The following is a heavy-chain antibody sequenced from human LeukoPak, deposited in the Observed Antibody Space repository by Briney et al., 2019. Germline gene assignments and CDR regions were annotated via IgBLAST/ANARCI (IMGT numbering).Heavy chain of an antibody. CDR2: ISSSSSYI. J-gene: IGHJ6*03. D-gene: IGHD6-13*01. CDR1: GFTFSSYS. Sequence: PGGSLRLSCAASGFTFSSYSMNWVRQAPGKGLEWVSSISSSSSYIYYADSVKGRFTISRDNAKNSLYLQMNSLRAEDTAVYYCARDKGAAGNLYYYYYYYMDVWGKGTTVTVSS. V-gene: IGHV3-21*01. CDR3: ARDKGAAGNLYYYYYYYMDV.